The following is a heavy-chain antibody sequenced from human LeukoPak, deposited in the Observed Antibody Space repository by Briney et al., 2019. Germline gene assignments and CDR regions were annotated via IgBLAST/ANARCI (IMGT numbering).Heavy chain of an antibody. D-gene: IGHD6-13*01. CDR3: ARVFLPGSSHLAYYYYYMDV. J-gene: IGHJ6*03. V-gene: IGHV4-39*07. CDR1: GGSISSSSYY. Sequence: PSETLSLTCTVSGGSISSSSYYWGWIRQPPGKGLEWIGSIYYSGSTYYNPSLKSRVTISVDTSKNQFSLKLSSVTAADTAVYYCARVFLPGSSHLAYYYYYMDVWGKGTTVTVSS. CDR2: IYYSGST.